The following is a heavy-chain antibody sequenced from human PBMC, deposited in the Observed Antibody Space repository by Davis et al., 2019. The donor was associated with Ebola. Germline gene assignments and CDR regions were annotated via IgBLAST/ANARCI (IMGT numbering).Heavy chain of an antibody. CDR2: ISYDGSAQ. J-gene: IGHJ5*02. V-gene: IGHV3-30-3*01. Sequence: GESLKISCAASGFTFSTYFMHWVRQAPGKGLEWVAVISYDGSAQYYADSVKGRFTISRDNSKNTLYLQMNSLRPEDTAVYYCARDYYDSSGFYYNPARIDPWGQGTLVTVSS. CDR1: GFTFSTYF. CDR3: ARDYYDSSGFYYNPARIDP. D-gene: IGHD3-22*01.